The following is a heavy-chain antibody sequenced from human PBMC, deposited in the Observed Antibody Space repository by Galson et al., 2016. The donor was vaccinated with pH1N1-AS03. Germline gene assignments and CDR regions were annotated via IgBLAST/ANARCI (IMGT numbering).Heavy chain of an antibody. D-gene: IGHD6-13*01. Sequence: SLRLSCAASGFTFNHYSMNWVRQAPGKGLEWVSYISSDSTTIYYADSVKGRFTISRDNSKNTLYLQMNSLRTEDTALYYCAREEGGFGSNWLQTDAFDIWGQGTMVTVSS. J-gene: IGHJ3*02. CDR2: ISSDSTTI. V-gene: IGHV3-48*01. CDR3: AREEGGFGSNWLQTDAFDI. CDR1: GFTFNHYS.